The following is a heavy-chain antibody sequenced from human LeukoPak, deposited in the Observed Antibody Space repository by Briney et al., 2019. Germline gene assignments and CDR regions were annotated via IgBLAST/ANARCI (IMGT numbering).Heavy chain of an antibody. V-gene: IGHV3-23*01. CDR3: ATRGLVSNWYFDF. CDR1: GFTFYNYE. Sequence: GGSLRLSCAASGFTFYNYEMHWVRQAPGKGLEWVSGIAANGGGTHYADSGKGRFTISRDNSDNTVFLQMNYLRAEDTAIYYCATRGLVSNWYFDFWGRGTLVTVSS. J-gene: IGHJ2*01. D-gene: IGHD6-6*01. CDR2: IAANGGGT.